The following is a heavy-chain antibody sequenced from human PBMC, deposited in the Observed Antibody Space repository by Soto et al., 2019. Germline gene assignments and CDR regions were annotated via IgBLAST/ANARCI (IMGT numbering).Heavy chain of an antibody. Sequence: GGSLRLSCAASGFTVSSNYMSWVRQAPGKGLDCVSVIYSGGSTYYADSVKGRFTLSRDNSKNTLYLQMNSLRAEDTSVYYCARVVVTAFHDAFDIWGQGTMVTVSS. CDR2: IYSGGST. V-gene: IGHV3-66*01. CDR3: ARVVVTAFHDAFDI. D-gene: IGHD2-21*02. CDR1: GFTVSSNY. J-gene: IGHJ3*02.